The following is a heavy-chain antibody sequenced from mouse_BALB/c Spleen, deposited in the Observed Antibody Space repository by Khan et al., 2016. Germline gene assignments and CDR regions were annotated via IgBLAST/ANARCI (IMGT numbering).Heavy chain of an antibody. CDR2: IDPANDDT. Sequence: VQLKESGAEFVKPGASVKLSCTASGFNIKDTYIHWVKQRPEQGLEWIGRIDPANDDTRYDPKFQGKATITADTSSNTAYLQLSSLTSEDTAVYYSARGIYDYGFTYWGQGTLVTVSA. CDR1: GFNIKDTY. V-gene: IGHV14-3*02. CDR3: ARGIYDYGFTY. J-gene: IGHJ3*01. D-gene: IGHD2-4*01.